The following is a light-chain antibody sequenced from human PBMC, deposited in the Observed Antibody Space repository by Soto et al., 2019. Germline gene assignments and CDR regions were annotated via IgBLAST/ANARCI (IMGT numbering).Light chain of an antibody. CDR3: QQRSNWPYT. CDR1: QSVSSY. Sequence: EIVLTQSPATLSLSPGERATLSCRASQSVSSYLVWYQQKPGQAPRLLIYGASNRATGIPARFSGSGSGTDFTLSVNSLEPEDFAVYYCQQRSNWPYTFGQGTKVEIK. CDR2: GAS. J-gene: IGKJ2*01. V-gene: IGKV3-11*01.